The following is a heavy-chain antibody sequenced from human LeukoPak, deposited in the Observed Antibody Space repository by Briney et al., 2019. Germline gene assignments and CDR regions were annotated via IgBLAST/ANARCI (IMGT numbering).Heavy chain of an antibody. D-gene: IGHD4-17*01. Sequence: GGSLSLSCAASGFTVSSNYMSWVRQAPGKGLEWVSVIYSGGTPYYADSVKGRFTISRDNSKNTLYLQMNNLRAEDTAVYYCARLTVTYYFDYWGQGTLVTVSS. CDR3: ARLTVTYYFDY. V-gene: IGHV3-53*01. J-gene: IGHJ4*02. CDR1: GFTVSSNY. CDR2: IYSGGTP.